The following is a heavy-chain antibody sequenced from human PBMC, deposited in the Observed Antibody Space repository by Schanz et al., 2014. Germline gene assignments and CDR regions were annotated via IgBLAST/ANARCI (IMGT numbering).Heavy chain of an antibody. CDR2: INSDGTTT. V-gene: IGHV3-74*01. CDR1: GFTFSTYW. D-gene: IGHD1-1*01. J-gene: IGHJ4*02. CDR3: AMGGDQLHH. Sequence: EVQLVESGGGLVQPGGSLRLSCAASGFTFSTYWMHWVRQAPGKGLVWVSHINSDGTTTTYADSVKGRFTISRDNAENTLYLQMNSLRVEDTAVYYCAMGGDQLHHWGQGTLVTVSS.